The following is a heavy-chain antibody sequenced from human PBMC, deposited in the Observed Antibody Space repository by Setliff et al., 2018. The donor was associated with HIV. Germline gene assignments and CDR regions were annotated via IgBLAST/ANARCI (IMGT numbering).Heavy chain of an antibody. J-gene: IGHJ4*02. CDR3: AREGEIRLGELTVDY. Sequence: PSETLSLTCTVSGGSISSHYWSWIRQPPGKGLGWIGSIHSSGSTNYNPSLKSRVTISVDTSKNQFSLKLSSVTAADTAVYYCAREGEIRLGELTVDYWGQGTLVTVSS. CDR1: GGSISSHY. CDR2: IHSSGST. V-gene: IGHV4-59*11. D-gene: IGHD3-16*01.